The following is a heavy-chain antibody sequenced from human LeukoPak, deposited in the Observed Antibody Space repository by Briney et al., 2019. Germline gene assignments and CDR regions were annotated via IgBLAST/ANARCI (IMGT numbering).Heavy chain of an antibody. D-gene: IGHD5-18*01. Sequence: ASVKVSCKASGYTFTSYDINWVRQATGQGLEWMGWMNPNSGNTGYAQKFQGRVTMTRNTSISTAYMELSSLRSEDTAVYYCARGRWAAMVTNFRQRHEDAFDIWGQGTMVTVSS. CDR3: ARGRWAAMVTNFRQRHEDAFDI. V-gene: IGHV1-8*01. CDR1: GYTFTSYD. J-gene: IGHJ3*02. CDR2: MNPNSGNT.